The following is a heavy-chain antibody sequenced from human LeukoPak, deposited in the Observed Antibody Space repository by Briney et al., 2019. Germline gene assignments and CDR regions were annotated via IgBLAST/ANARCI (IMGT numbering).Heavy chain of an antibody. CDR2: IYHSGST. CDR3: ARDSPIYCSGGSCYEYYYYYYMDV. Sequence: SETLSLTCTVSGGSISSGGYYWSWIRQPPGKGLEWIGYIYHSGSTYYNPSLKSRVTISVERSKNQFSLKLSSVTAADTAVYYCARDSPIYCSGGSCYEYYYYYYMDVWGKGTTVTVSS. V-gene: IGHV4-30-2*01. J-gene: IGHJ6*03. CDR1: GGSISSGGYY. D-gene: IGHD2-15*01.